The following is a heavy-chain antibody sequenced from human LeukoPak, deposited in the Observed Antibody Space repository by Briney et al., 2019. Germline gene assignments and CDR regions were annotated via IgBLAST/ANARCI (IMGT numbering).Heavy chain of an antibody. J-gene: IGHJ1*01. Sequence: PGGSLRLSCAASGFTFSSYWMSWVRQALGKGLEWVAFIRYDGSNKYYADSVKGRFTISRDNSKNTLYLQMNSLRAEDTAVYYCATGSGSYYIDHFQHWGQGTLVTVSS. D-gene: IGHD3-10*01. CDR2: IRYDGSNK. CDR1: GFTFSSYW. V-gene: IGHV3-30*02. CDR3: ATGSGSYYIDHFQH.